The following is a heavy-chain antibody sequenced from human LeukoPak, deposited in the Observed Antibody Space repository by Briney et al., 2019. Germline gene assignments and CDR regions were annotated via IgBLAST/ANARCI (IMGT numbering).Heavy chain of an antibody. CDR1: GGSISSGSYY. CDR2: IYTSGST. D-gene: IGHD2-2*01. V-gene: IGHV4-61*02. Sequence: SETLSLTCTVSGGSISSGSYYWSWIRQPAGKGLEWIGRIYTSGSTNYNPSLKSRVTISVDTSKNQFSLKLSSVTAADTAVYYCARNIVVVPAAHTPYYYYYYMDVWGKGTTVTVSS. CDR3: ARNIVVVPAAHTPYYYYYYMDV. J-gene: IGHJ6*03.